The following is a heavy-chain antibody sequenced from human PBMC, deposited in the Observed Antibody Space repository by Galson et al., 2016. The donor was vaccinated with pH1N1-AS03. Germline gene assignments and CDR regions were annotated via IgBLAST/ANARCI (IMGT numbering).Heavy chain of an antibody. V-gene: IGHV3-7*01. J-gene: IGHJ5*02. CDR2: INPDGSDK. Sequence: SLRLSCAASGFTFSNYWMAWVRQAPGKGLEWVAMINPDGSDKSYVDSVKGRLTISRDNAENSLFLQMNYLRSEDTALFYCARDAPGPWSSWGQGTLVTVSS. CDR3: ARDAPGPWSS. CDR1: GFTFSNYW. D-gene: IGHD3-10*01.